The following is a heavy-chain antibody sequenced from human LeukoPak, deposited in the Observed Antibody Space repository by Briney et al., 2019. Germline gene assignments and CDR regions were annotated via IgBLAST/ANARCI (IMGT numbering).Heavy chain of an antibody. Sequence: ASVKVSCKASGYTFTSYAMHWVRQAPGQRLEWMGWINAGNGNTKYSQEFQGRVTITRDTSASTAYMELSSLRSEDMAVYCCARVVKYRSGPLTDLLPYYFDYWGQGTLVTVSS. CDR3: ARVVKYRSGPLTDLLPYYFDY. CDR1: GYTFTSYA. D-gene: IGHD6-19*01. V-gene: IGHV1-3*03. J-gene: IGHJ4*02. CDR2: INAGNGNT.